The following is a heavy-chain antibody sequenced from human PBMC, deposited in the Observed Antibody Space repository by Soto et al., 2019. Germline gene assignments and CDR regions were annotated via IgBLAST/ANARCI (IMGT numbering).Heavy chain of an antibody. D-gene: IGHD5-18*01. Sequence: SVKVSCKASGGTFSSYAISWVRQAPGQGLEWMGGIIPIFGTANYAQKSQGRVTITADESTSTAYMELSSLRSEDTAVYYCARSPDTAMVEYYYYYGMDVWGQGTTVTVSS. CDR3: ARSPDTAMVEYYYYYGMDV. CDR2: IIPIFGTA. J-gene: IGHJ6*02. CDR1: GGTFSSYA. V-gene: IGHV1-69*13.